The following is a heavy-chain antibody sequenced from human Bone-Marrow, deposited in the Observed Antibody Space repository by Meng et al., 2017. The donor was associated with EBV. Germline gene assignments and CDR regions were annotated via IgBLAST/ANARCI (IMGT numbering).Heavy chain of an antibody. CDR1: GYIFTVYD. J-gene: IGHJ4*02. CDR2: INPNDGGT. D-gene: IGHD4-23*01. Sequence: QVQLVQSGAEVKKPXXSXKVXCXXSGYIFTVYDMHWVRQAPGQGLEWMGRINPNDGGTNYAQKFQGRVTMTRDTSIRTAYMELSGLRSDDTAVYYCARAPAEGTTVVTVFHYWGQGTLVTVYS. CDR3: ARAPAEGTTVVTVFHY. V-gene: IGHV1-2*06.